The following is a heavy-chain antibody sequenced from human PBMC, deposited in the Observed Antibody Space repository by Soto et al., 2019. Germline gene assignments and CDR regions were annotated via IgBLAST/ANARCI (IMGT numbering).Heavy chain of an antibody. Sequence: GGSLRLSCAASGFTFSSYAMHWVRQAPGKGLEWVAVISYDGSNKYYADSVKGRFTISRDNSKNTLYLQMNSLRAEDTAVYYCAREPELDAFDIWGQGTMVTVSS. J-gene: IGHJ3*02. CDR2: ISYDGSNK. CDR1: GFTFSSYA. CDR3: AREPELDAFDI. V-gene: IGHV3-30*04.